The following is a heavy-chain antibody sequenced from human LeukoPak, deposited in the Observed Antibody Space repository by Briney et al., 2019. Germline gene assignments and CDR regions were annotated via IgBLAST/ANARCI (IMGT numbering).Heavy chain of an antibody. V-gene: IGHV3-23*01. D-gene: IGHD6-13*01. CDR2: ISGSGGST. Sequence: KPGGSLRLSCAASGFTFSSYAMSWVRQAPGKGLEWVSAISGSGGSTYYADSVKGRFTISRDNSKNTLYLQMNSLRAEDTAVYYCAKDRLYSSSWDNFDYWGQGTLVTVSS. CDR3: AKDRLYSSSWDNFDY. J-gene: IGHJ4*02. CDR1: GFTFSSYA.